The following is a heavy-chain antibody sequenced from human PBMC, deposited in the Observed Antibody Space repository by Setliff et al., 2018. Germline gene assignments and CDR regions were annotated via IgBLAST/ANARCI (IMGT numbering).Heavy chain of an antibody. CDR1: GYTFTEYI. CDR2: ISGHSGNA. CDR3: RRLVRFCTGVSCQRLSGGDF. J-gene: IGHJ4*02. Sequence: ASVKVSCKTSGYTFTEYIITWVRQAPGRGLEWVGWISGHSGNAYYAPSLQDRVILTIDTSTSTAFMEMKSLRSDDTAVYYCRRLVRFCTGVSCQRLSGGDFWGQGTQVTVSS. V-gene: IGHV1-18*04. D-gene: IGHD2-8*01.